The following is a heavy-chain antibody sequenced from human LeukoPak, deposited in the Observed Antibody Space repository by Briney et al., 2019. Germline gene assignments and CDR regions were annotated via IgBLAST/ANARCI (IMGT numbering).Heavy chain of an antibody. D-gene: IGHD6-19*01. CDR3: ASSGPEYSSGWDAGGFDY. J-gene: IGHJ4*02. V-gene: IGHV3-64*01. Sequence: GGSLRLSCAASGFAFSSYEMNWVRQAPGKGLEYVSAISSNGGSTYYANSVKGRFTISRDNSKNTLYLQMGSLRAEDMAVYYCASSGPEYSSGWDAGGFDYWGQGTLVTVSS. CDR2: ISSNGGST. CDR1: GFAFSSYE.